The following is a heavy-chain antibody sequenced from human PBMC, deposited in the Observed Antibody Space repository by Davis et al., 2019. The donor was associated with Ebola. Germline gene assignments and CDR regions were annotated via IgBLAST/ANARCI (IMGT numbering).Heavy chain of an antibody. J-gene: IGHJ6*02. CDR2: IKQVGSEK. CDR1: GFTFSSYW. CDR3: ATGGMDV. Sequence: GESLKISCAASGFTFSSYWMSWVRQAPGKWLEWVANIKQVGSEKYYVDSVKGRFTISRDNAKNSLYLQMNSLRAEDTAVYYCATGGMDVWGQGTTVTVSS. V-gene: IGHV3-7*03.